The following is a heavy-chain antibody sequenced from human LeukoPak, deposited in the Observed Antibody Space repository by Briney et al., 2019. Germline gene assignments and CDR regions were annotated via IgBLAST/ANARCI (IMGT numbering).Heavy chain of an antibody. CDR1: RFSFSTSW. V-gene: IGHV3-7*01. Sequence: GGSLRLSCAVSRFSFSTSWMSWVRQGPVKGLEWVASINQDGGEEYYVDSVKGRFAISRDNAKNSLYLQMNSLGAEDTAVYYCARRDYMDVWGKGTTVTVSS. CDR3: ARRDYMDV. CDR2: INQDGGEE. J-gene: IGHJ6*03.